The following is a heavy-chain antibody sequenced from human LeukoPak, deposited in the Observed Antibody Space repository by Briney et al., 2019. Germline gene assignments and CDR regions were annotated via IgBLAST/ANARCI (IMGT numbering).Heavy chain of an antibody. Sequence: SETLSLTCTVSGGSISDSSYYWGWIRQPPGKGLEWIGSIYYSGSTYYNPSLKSRVTISVDTSKNQFSLKLSSVTAADTAVYYCARHDARGWSKIDYWGQGTLVTVSS. CDR3: ARHDARGWSKIDY. D-gene: IGHD6-19*01. CDR2: IYYSGST. J-gene: IGHJ4*02. V-gene: IGHV4-39*01. CDR1: GGSISDSSYY.